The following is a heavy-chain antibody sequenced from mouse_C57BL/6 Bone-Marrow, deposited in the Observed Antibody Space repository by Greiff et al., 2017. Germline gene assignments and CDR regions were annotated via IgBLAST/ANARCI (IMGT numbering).Heavy chain of an antibody. CDR2: ISYDGSN. CDR1: GYSITSGYY. V-gene: IGHV3-6*01. CDR3: ARGHYYGTWFAY. J-gene: IGHJ3*01. D-gene: IGHD1-1*01. Sequence: VQLKESGPGLVKPSQSLSLTCSVTGYSITSGYYWNWIRQFPGNKLEWMGYISYDGSNNYNPSLKNRISITRDTSKNRFFLKLNSVTTEDTATYYCARGHYYGTWFAYWGQGTLVTVSA.